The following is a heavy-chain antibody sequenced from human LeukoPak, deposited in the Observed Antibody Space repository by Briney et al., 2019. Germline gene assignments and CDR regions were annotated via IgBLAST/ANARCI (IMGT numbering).Heavy chain of an antibody. CDR3: AGDYYDILTGYYLDY. V-gene: IGHV3-48*01. D-gene: IGHD3-9*01. Sequence: GGSLRLSCAASGFTFSSYSMNWVRQAPGKGLEWVSYISSSSSTIYYADSVKGRFTISRDNAKNSLYLQMNSLRAEDTAVYYCAGDYYDILTGYYLDYWGQGTLVTVSS. CDR2: ISSSSSTI. CDR1: GFTFSSYS. J-gene: IGHJ4*02.